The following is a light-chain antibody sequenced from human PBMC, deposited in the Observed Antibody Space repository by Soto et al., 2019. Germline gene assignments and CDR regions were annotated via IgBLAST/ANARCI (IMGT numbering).Light chain of an antibody. Sequence: DIQMTQSPSTLSASVGDRVTITCRASQSISSWLAWYHQKPGKAPKLPIYKASSLESGVPSRFSGSGSGTEFTLTISSLQPDDLATYYCQQYNSSPFTFGPGTKVDIK. CDR1: QSISSW. J-gene: IGKJ3*01. CDR3: QQYNSSPFT. CDR2: KAS. V-gene: IGKV1-5*03.